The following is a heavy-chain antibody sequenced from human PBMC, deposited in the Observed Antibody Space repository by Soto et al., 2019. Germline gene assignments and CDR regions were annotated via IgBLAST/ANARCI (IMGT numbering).Heavy chain of an antibody. Sequence: QVQLVQSGAEVKKPGSSVKVSCKASGGTFSSYAISWVRQAPGQGLEWMGGIIPIFGTANYAQKFQGRVTITADESTSTAYMELSSLRSEDTAVYYCARVPYYYDSSGYYSGMDVWGQGTTVTVSS. D-gene: IGHD3-22*01. V-gene: IGHV1-69*01. CDR3: ARVPYYYDSSGYYSGMDV. CDR2: IIPIFGTA. CDR1: GGTFSSYA. J-gene: IGHJ6*02.